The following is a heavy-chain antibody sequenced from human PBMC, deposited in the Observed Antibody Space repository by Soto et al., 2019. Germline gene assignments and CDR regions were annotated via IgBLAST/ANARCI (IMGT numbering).Heavy chain of an antibody. CDR1: GFSLTTSGVG. CDR2: IYWDDDK. J-gene: IGHJ4*02. CDR3: AHRRSNGWYDFDY. D-gene: IGHD6-19*01. V-gene: IGHV2-5*02. Sequence: QITLKESGPTLVKPTQTLTLTCTFAGFSLTTSGVGVGWIRQPPGKALGWLGLIYWDDDKRYSPSLKNRVTFTKDTSKNQVVLTMTNMDTVDTGTYYCAHRRSNGWYDFDYWGQGTLVTVSS.